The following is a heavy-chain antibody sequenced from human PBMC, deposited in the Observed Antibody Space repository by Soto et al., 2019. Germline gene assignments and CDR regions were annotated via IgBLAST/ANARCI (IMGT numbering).Heavy chain of an antibody. J-gene: IGHJ6*02. V-gene: IGHV3-30*18. Sequence: PGGSLRLSCAASGFTFSSYGMHWVRQAPGKGLEWVAVISYDGSNKYYADSVKGRFTISRDNSKNTLYLQMNSLRAEDTAVYYCAKDSSILVVAANPYYYYYGMDVWGQGTTVTVS. CDR2: ISYDGSNK. D-gene: IGHD2-15*01. CDR1: GFTFSSYG. CDR3: AKDSSILVVAANPYYYYYGMDV.